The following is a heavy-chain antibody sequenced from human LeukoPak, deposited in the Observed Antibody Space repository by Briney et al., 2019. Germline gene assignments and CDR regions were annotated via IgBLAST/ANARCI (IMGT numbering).Heavy chain of an antibody. CDR2: ISSSSSYI. V-gene: IGHV3-21*01. J-gene: IGHJ3*02. CDR3: ARDGDPIDYDILTGYSAFDI. CDR1: GFTFSSYS. D-gene: IGHD3-9*01. Sequence: PGGSLRLSCAASGFTFSSYSMNWVRQAPGKGLERVSSISSSSSYIYYADSVKGRFTISRDNAKNSLYLQVNSLRAEDTAVYYCARDGDPIDYDILTGYSAFDIWGQGTMVTVSS.